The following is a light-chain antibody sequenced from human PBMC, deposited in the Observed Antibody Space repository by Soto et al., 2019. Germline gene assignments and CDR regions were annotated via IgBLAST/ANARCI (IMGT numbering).Light chain of an antibody. V-gene: IGLV4-69*01. CDR1: SGHSNYA. J-gene: IGLJ3*02. CDR3: QTWGNGFWV. CDR2: LNSDGSH. Sequence: QLVLTQSPSASASLGASVKLTCTLSSGHSNYAIAWHQQQPEKGPRYLMKLNSDGSHSKGDGIPDRFSGSSSGAERYLTIYSLQSEDEADYYCQTWGNGFWVFGGGTKVTVL.